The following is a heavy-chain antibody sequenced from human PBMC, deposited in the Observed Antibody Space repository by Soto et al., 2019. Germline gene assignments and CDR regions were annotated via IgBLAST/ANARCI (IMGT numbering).Heavy chain of an antibody. J-gene: IGHJ4*02. D-gene: IGHD3-10*01. Sequence: HPGGSLRLSCAASGFTFSSYAMHWVRQAPGKGLEWVAVISYDGSNKYYAESVKGRFTISRDNSKNKLYLQMNSLRAEDKTVYYCARDQEYYGSGPYDYWGQGTLVTVSS. CDR2: ISYDGSNK. CDR3: ARDQEYYGSGPYDY. V-gene: IGHV3-30-3*01. CDR1: GFTFSSYA.